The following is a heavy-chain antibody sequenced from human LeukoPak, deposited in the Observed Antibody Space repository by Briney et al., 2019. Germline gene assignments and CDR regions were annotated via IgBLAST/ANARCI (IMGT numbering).Heavy chain of an antibody. D-gene: IGHD3-22*01. CDR3: ARASIYGSSGCFDY. Sequence: ASVKVSCKASGYTFTSYSISRVRQAPGEGLEWMGWISAYNGNTNYAPKLQGRVTMTTDTSTSTAYMELRSLRSDDTAVYYCARASIYGSSGCFDYWGQGTLVTVSS. J-gene: IGHJ4*02. CDR2: ISAYNGNT. V-gene: IGHV1-18*01. CDR1: GYTFTSYS.